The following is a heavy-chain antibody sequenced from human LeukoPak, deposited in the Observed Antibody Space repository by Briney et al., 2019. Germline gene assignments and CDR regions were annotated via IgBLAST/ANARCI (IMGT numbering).Heavy chain of an antibody. V-gene: IGHV3-30*18. CDR3: AKDKRPPALPRNYYGMDV. Sequence: GGSLRLSCAASGFTFSSYGMHWVRQAPGKGLEWVAVISYDGSNKYYADSVKGRFTISRDKSKNTLYLQMNSLRAEDTAVYYCAKDKRPPALPRNYYGMDVWGKGTTVTVSS. CDR2: ISYDGSNK. J-gene: IGHJ6*04. D-gene: IGHD2-15*01. CDR1: GFTFSSYG.